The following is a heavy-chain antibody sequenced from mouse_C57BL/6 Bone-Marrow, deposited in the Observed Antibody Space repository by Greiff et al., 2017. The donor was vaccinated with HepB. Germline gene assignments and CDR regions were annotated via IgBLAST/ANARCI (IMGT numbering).Heavy chain of an antibody. D-gene: IGHD1-1*01. CDR3: ARSGITTVVGRGY. Sequence: VKLQQPGAELVKPGASVKLSCKASGYTFTSYWMHWVKQRPGQGLEWIGMIHPNSGSTNYNEKFKSKATLTVDKSSSTAYMQLSSLTSEDSAVYYCARSGITTVVGRGYWGQGTTLTVSS. CDR1: GYTFTSYW. J-gene: IGHJ2*01. V-gene: IGHV1-64*01. CDR2: IHPNSGST.